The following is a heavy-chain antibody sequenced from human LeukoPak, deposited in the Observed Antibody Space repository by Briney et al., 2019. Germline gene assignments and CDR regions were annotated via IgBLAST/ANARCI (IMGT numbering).Heavy chain of an antibody. J-gene: IGHJ4*02. CDR2: ISIYSGNT. CDR1: GYTFTSHG. Sequence: ASVNVSCKASGYTFTSHGLSWARQAPGQGLEWMGWISIYSGNTNYAQKFQDRISMTTDTSTSTAYMELRSLKSDDTAVYYCARDPGGTWGFDYWGQGALVTVSS. D-gene: IGHD7-27*01. V-gene: IGHV1-18*01. CDR3: ARDPGGTWGFDY.